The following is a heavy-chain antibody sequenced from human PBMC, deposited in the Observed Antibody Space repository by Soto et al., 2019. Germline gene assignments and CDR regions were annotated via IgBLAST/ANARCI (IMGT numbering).Heavy chain of an antibody. D-gene: IGHD3-10*01. CDR1: GFTFSSYA. J-gene: IGHJ4*02. CDR3: AKVHVLLWFGELHHFDY. Sequence: GGSLRLSCAASGFTFSSYAMSWVRQAPGKGLEWVSAISGSGGSTYYADSVKGRFTISRDNSKNTLYLQMNSLRAEDTAVYYCAKVHVLLWFGELHHFDYWGQGTLVTVSS. CDR2: ISGSGGST. V-gene: IGHV3-23*01.